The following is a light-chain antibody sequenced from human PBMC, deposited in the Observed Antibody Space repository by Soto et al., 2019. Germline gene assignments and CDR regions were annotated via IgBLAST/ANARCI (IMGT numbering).Light chain of an antibody. V-gene: IGLV2-14*01. CDR3: GSCSSSSPLYV. Sequence: QSALTQPASVSGSPGQSITISCTGASGDVGGHDYVSWYQQHPGKAPKLMIYDVSNRPSGVSNRFSGSKSGNTASLTISGLQSEDEADYYCGSCSSSSPLYVFGTGTKLTVL. CDR2: DVS. CDR1: SGDVGGHDY. J-gene: IGLJ1*01.